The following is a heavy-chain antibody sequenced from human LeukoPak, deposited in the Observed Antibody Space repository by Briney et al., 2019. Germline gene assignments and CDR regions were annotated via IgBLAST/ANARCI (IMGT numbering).Heavy chain of an antibody. CDR1: GFTFANYV. CDR2: TSYDGNNR. V-gene: IGHV3-30*18. D-gene: IGHD3-22*01. J-gene: IGHJ3*02. CDR3: AKGLQGLLVGEAFDI. Sequence: GGSLRLSCAASGFTFANYVTHRVRQAPGKGLEWVAVTSYDGNNRYYADSMKGRFTISRDNSKNTLYLQMNSLRAEDTAVYYCAKGLQGLLVGEAFDIWGQGTMVTVSS.